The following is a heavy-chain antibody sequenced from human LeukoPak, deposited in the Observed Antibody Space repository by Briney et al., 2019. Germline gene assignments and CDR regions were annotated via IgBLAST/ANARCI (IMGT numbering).Heavy chain of an antibody. J-gene: IGHJ4*02. Sequence: GGSLRLSCAASGFTFSDYYMSWLRQAPGKGLEWVSYISSSGNTIDYADSVKGRFTLSRDNAKNSLYLQMNSLRAEDTAVYYCARATMVRGAYYFDYWGQGTLVTVSS. CDR1: GFTFSDYY. CDR3: ARATMVRGAYYFDY. V-gene: IGHV3-11*04. D-gene: IGHD3-10*01. CDR2: ISSSGNTI.